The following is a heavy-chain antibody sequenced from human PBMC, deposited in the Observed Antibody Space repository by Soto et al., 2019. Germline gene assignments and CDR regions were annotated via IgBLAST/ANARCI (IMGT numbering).Heavy chain of an antibody. Sequence: PGGSLRLSCAASGFTFSTYAMAWVRQAPGKGLEWVSGVSASGLNTDYADPVKGRFYISRDNSKNTVSLHMNSLRAEDTALYYCAKDFSITMIVVAADYYGMDVWSQGTTVTVSS. CDR3: AKDFSITMIVVAADYYGMDV. D-gene: IGHD3-22*01. J-gene: IGHJ6*02. V-gene: IGHV3-23*01. CDR1: GFTFSTYA. CDR2: VSASGLNT.